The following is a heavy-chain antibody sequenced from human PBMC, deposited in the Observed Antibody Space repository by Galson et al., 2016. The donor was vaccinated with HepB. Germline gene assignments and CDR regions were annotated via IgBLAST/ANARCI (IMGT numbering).Heavy chain of an antibody. V-gene: IGHV1-2*02. J-gene: IGHJ4*02. CDR1: GYTFTEYF. Sequence: SVKVSCKASGYTFTEYFIHWVRQAPGQGLEWMGWISPSTGGTNSAQKFQGRVTMTRDTSISTAYMELSRLRSDDSAVYYCARSRAFGYCTSTTCPSFAYWGQGTLVTVSS. CDR2: ISPSTGGT. CDR3: ARSRAFGYCTSTTCPSFAY. D-gene: IGHD2-2*03.